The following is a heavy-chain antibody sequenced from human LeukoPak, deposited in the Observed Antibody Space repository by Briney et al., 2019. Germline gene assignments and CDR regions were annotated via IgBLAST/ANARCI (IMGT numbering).Heavy chain of an antibody. Sequence: GGSLRLSCAASGFTFSTYSMNWVRQAPGKGLQWVSSISSSSSYIYYADSVKGRFTISRDNAKNSLYLQMNSLRSEDTAVYYCARVLFEWGHDSSGTSNSKRFELDYWGQGTLVTVSS. D-gene: IGHD3-22*01. CDR1: GFTFSTYS. CDR2: ISSSSSYI. J-gene: IGHJ4*02. CDR3: ARVLFEWGHDSSGTSNSKRFELDY. V-gene: IGHV3-21*04.